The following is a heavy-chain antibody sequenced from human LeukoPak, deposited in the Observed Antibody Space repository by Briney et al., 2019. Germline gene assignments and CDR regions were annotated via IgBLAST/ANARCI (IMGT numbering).Heavy chain of an antibody. CDR3: AVPTSGSGWHPMGY. CDR2: IYSGGST. J-gene: IGHJ4*02. V-gene: IGHV3-66*01. Sequence: GGTLRLSRAAPGYTLSSNYISWVRQAPEKGLEWGSIIYSGGSTDYADSVKHRFTISRDNSKNTLYLQMNSLRAEDTAVYYCAVPTSGSGWHPMGYWGQGTLVTVSS. CDR1: GYTLSSNY. D-gene: IGHD6-19*01.